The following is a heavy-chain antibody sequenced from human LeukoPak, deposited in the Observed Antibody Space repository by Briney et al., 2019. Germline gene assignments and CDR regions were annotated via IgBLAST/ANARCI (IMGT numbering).Heavy chain of an antibody. J-gene: IGHJ4*02. CDR1: GFTFSSYW. CDR2: IKQDGSEK. Sequence: GGSLLLSCAASGFTFSSYWMSWVRQAPGKGLEWVANIKQDGSEKYYVGSVKGRFTISRDNAKNSLYLQMSSLRAEDTAVYYCARDAGQQPHDYWGEASLATVSS. D-gene: IGHD6-13*01. CDR3: ARDAGQQPHDY. V-gene: IGHV3-7*05.